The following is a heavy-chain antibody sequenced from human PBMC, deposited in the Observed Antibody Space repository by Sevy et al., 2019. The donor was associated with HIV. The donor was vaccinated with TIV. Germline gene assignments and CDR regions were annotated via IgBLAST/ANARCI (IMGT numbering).Heavy chain of an antibody. CDR3: ARARSAGTTNYYYGMDV. CDR1: GFTFSSYW. CDR2: IKQDGSEK. V-gene: IGHV3-7*01. J-gene: IGHJ6*02. D-gene: IGHD1-1*01. Sequence: GGSLRLSCAASGFTFSSYWMSWVRQAPGKGLEWVANIKQDGSEKYYVDSVKGRFTISRDNAKNSLYLQMNSLRAEDTAVYYCARARSAGTTNYYYGMDVWGQRTTVTVSS.